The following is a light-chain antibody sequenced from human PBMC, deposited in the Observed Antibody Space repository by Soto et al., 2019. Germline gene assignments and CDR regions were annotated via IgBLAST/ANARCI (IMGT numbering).Light chain of an antibody. CDR1: SSDVGGYNY. J-gene: IGLJ1*01. Sequence: QSVLTQPASVSGSPGQSITISCTGTSSDVGGYNYVSWYQQHPGKAPKLMIHEVTNRPSGVSNRFSGSKSGNTASLTISGLQAEDEADYYCSSYTISSTLLVFGTGTKLTVL. V-gene: IGLV2-14*01. CDR2: EVT. CDR3: SSYTISSTLLV.